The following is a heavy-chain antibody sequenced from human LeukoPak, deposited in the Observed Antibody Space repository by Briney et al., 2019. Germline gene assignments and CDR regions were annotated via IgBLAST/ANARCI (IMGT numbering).Heavy chain of an antibody. V-gene: IGHV3-15*01. CDR2: IKSKSDGGTI. CDR1: GFTFYNAW. J-gene: IGHJ4*02. CDR3: TTPTTVVDY. Sequence: PGGSPRLSCAASGFTFYNAWMSWVRQAPGKGREWVGRIKSKSDGGTIDYAAPVKGRFTISRDDSKDTLYLQMNSLKIEDTAVYFCTTPTTVVDYWGQGTLVTVSS. D-gene: IGHD4-23*01.